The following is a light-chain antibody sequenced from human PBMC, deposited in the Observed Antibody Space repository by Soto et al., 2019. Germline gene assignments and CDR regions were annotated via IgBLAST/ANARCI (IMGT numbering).Light chain of an antibody. CDR2: GAS. Sequence: EVGLTQSPGTLSLYPGERATLSCRASQSFSSIYLAWYQQKPGQAPRLLVYGASSRATGIPGRFSGSGSGTDFTLTISRLEPEDFAVYFCHQSRSSPQTFGQGTMV. J-gene: IGKJ1*01. V-gene: IGKV3-20*01. CDR1: QSFSSIY. CDR3: HQSRSSPQT.